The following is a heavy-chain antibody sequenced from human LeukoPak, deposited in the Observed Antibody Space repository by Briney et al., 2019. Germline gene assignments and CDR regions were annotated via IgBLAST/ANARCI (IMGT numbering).Heavy chain of an antibody. Sequence: GGSLRLSCAASGFTFSSYGMHWVRQAPGKGLEWVAFIRYDGSNEYYADSVKGRFTISRDNSKNTLYLQMNSLRAEDTAVYYCAKGGVAAAGTPAEYFQHWGQGTLVTVSS. V-gene: IGHV3-30*02. CDR2: IRYDGSNE. D-gene: IGHD6-13*01. J-gene: IGHJ1*01. CDR1: GFTFSSYG. CDR3: AKGGVAAAGTPAEYFQH.